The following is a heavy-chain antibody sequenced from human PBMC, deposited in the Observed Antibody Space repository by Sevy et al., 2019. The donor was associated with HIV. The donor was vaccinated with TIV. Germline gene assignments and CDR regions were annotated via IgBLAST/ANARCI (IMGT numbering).Heavy chain of an antibody. J-gene: IGHJ6*02. CDR2: IIPLFGTT. Sequence: ASVKVSCKASGGPFNTYAIIWIRQAPGQGLEWMGGIIPLFGTTTYAHHFQGRITITADESRTTAYMELSSLRSEDTAVYYCASERGGPVQLERLTSYYGMDIWGQGTTVTVSS. V-gene: IGHV1-69*13. CDR1: GGPFNTYA. D-gene: IGHD1-1*01. CDR3: ASERGGPVQLERLTSYYGMDI.